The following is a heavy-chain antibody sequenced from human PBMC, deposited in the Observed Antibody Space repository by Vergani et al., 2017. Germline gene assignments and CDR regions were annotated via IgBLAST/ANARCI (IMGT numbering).Heavy chain of an antibody. CDR3: ARGVGYCSGGSCGLDKELDY. CDR2: ISSSSSYI. V-gene: IGHV3-21*01. J-gene: IGHJ4*02. D-gene: IGHD2-15*01. CDR1: GFTFSSYS. Sequence: EVQLVESGGGLVKPGGSLRLSCAASGFTFSSYSMNWVRQAPGKGLEWVSSISSSSSYIYYADSVKGRFTIYRDNAKNSLYLQMNSLRAEDTAVYYCARGVGYCSGGSCGLDKELDYWGQGTLVTVSS.